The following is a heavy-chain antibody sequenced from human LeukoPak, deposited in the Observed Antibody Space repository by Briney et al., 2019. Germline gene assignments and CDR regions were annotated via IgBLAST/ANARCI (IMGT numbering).Heavy chain of an antibody. CDR3: AKVPERQWLATDY. Sequence: PGGSLRLSCVASGFTFSSYAMSWVRQAPGKGPEWVSDISGSGGTTYYADSVKGRFTISRDNSKNTLYLQMNSLRAEDTAVYYCAKVPERQWLATDYWGQGTLVTVSS. D-gene: IGHD6-19*01. CDR2: ISGSGGTT. V-gene: IGHV3-23*01. CDR1: GFTFSSYA. J-gene: IGHJ4*02.